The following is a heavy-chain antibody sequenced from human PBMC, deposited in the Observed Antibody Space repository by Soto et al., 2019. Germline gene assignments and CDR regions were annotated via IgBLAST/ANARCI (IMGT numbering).Heavy chain of an antibody. J-gene: IGHJ6*02. D-gene: IGHD6-6*01. CDR1: GFTFSSYG. CDR3: AISHSSPVYYYGMDV. V-gene: IGHV3-30*03. Sequence: QVQLVESGGGVVQPGRSLRLSCAASGFTFSSYGMHWVRQAPGKGLGWVAVISYDGSNKYYADAVKGRFTISRDNSKNTLYLQKSSLRAEDTAVYYRAISHSSPVYYYGMDVWGQGTTVTVSS. CDR2: ISYDGSNK.